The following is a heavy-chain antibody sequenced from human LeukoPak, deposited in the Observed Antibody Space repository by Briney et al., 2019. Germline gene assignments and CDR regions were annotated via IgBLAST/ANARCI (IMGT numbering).Heavy chain of an antibody. Sequence: SETLSLTCTVSGGSISSYYWSWLRQPPGKGLEWIGYIYYSGSTNYNPSLKSRVTISVDTSKNQFSLKLSSVTAADTAVYYCARVGSGSYDGSDYFDYWGQGTLVTVSS. J-gene: IGHJ4*02. CDR1: GGSISSYY. D-gene: IGHD1-26*01. CDR3: ARVGSGSYDGSDYFDY. V-gene: IGHV4-59*01. CDR2: IYYSGST.